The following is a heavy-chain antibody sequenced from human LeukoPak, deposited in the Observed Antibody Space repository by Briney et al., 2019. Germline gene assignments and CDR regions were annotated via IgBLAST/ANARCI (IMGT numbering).Heavy chain of an antibody. D-gene: IGHD5-24*01. CDR2: IIPILGIP. CDR1: GGTFSRYT. CDR3: AGGEEMNFDY. J-gene: IGHJ4*02. V-gene: IGHV1-69*02. Sequence: GASVKVSCKASGGTFSRYTISWVRQAPGQGLEWLGMIIPILGIPNYAQKFQGRVTITADKSTSTAYMELSSLRSDDTAVYYCAGGEEMNFDYWGQGTLVTVSS.